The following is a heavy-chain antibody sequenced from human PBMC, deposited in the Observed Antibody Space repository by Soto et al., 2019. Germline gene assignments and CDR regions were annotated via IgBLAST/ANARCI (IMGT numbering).Heavy chain of an antibody. CDR2: ISAYNDNT. D-gene: IGHD6-6*01. V-gene: IGHV1-18*01. CDR1: GYTFTSYG. CDR3: AGEYSSSNYYYYYMDV. Sequence: QVQLVQSGAEVKKPGASVKVSCKASGYTFTSYGISCVRQAPGQGHEWMGWISAYNDNTNYAQKLQGRVTMTTDTSTSTAYMELGSLRSDDTAVYYCAGEYSSSNYYYYYMDVWGKGTTVTVSS. J-gene: IGHJ6*03.